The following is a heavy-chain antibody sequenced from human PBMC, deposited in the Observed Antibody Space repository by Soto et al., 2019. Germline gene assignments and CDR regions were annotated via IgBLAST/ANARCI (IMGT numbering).Heavy chain of an antibody. CDR3: ARNGPIAAAGLRFDP. Sequence: PGESLKISCKGSGYSFTSYWISWVRQMPGKGLEWMGRIDPSDSYTNYSPSFQGHVTISADKSISTAYLQWSSLKASDTAMYYCARNGPIAAAGLRFDPWGQGTLVTVSS. V-gene: IGHV5-10-1*01. CDR1: GYSFTSYW. CDR2: IDPSDSYT. J-gene: IGHJ5*02. D-gene: IGHD6-13*01.